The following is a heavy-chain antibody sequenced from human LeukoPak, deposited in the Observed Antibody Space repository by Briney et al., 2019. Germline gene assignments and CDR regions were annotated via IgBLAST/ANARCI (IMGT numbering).Heavy chain of an antibody. D-gene: IGHD6-19*01. J-gene: IGHJ4*02. Sequence: GESLKISRKGSGYSLTSYWIGWVRQMPGKGLEWMGIIYPGDSDTRYSPSFQGQVTISADKSISTAYLQWSSLKASDTAMYYCARHQWLTSVDYWGQGTLVTVSS. CDR2: IYPGDSDT. CDR1: GYSLTSYW. CDR3: ARHQWLTSVDY. V-gene: IGHV5-51*01.